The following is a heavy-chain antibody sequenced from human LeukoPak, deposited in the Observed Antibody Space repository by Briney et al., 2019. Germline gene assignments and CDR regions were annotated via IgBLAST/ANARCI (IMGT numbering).Heavy chain of an antibody. J-gene: IGHJ4*02. CDR3: ARDKSSATGSDY. CDR1: GFTVSSNY. D-gene: IGHD1-1*01. CDR2: IYSGGST. Sequence: GGSLRLSCAASGFTVSSNYMSWVRQAPGKGLEWVSVIYSGGSTYYADSVKGRFTISRDNAKNTLYLQMNSLRAEDTAVYYCARDKSSATGSDYWGQGTLVTVSS. V-gene: IGHV3-53*01.